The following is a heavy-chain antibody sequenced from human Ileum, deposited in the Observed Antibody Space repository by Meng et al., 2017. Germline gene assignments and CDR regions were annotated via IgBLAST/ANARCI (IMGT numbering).Heavy chain of an antibody. J-gene: IGHJ4*02. CDR1: SGSFTNNNYY. CDR3: ARRAHYGDPPR. CDR2: IYYVGST. V-gene: IGHV4-39*01. Sequence: QLRLQESGPGLVKPPETLSLTCSVASGSFTNNNYYWVWIRRPPGKGLEWIGSIYYVGSTYYNPSLKSRVTISVDTSTNQFSLKLISVTAADTAVYYCARRAHYGDPPRWGQGTLVTVSS. D-gene: IGHD4-17*01.